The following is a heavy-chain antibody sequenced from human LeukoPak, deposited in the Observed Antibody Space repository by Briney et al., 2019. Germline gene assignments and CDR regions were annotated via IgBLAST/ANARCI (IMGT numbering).Heavy chain of an antibody. J-gene: IGHJ4*02. Sequence: AIXGXXGSTYYADSVKGRFTISRDNSKNTLYLQMNSLRAEDTAVYYCAKELGNYYYDSSGYYYDYFDYWGQGTLVTVSS. V-gene: IGHV3-23*01. CDR2: IXGXXGST. D-gene: IGHD3-22*01. CDR3: AKELGNYYYDSSGYYYDYFDY.